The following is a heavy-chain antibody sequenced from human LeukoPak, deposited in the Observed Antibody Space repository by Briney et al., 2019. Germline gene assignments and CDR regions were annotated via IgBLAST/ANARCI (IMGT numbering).Heavy chain of an antibody. CDR3: ARTYGDYITDAFDI. V-gene: IGHV4-4*02. CDR2: IYHSGST. CDR1: GGSISSSNW. J-gene: IGHJ3*02. Sequence: SSETLSLTCAVSGGSISSSNWWSWVRPPPGKGLEWIGEIYHSGSTNYNPSLKSRVTISVDKSKNQFSLKLSSVTAADTAVYYCARTYGDYITDAFDIWGQGTMVTVSS. D-gene: IGHD4-17*01.